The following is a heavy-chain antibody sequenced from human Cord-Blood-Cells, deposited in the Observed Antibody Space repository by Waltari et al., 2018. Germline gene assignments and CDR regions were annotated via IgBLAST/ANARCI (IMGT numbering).Heavy chain of an antibody. J-gene: IGHJ3*02. V-gene: IGHV1-2*04. D-gene: IGHD6-13*01. CDR2: INPKSGGT. Sequence: QVQLVQSGAEVKKPGASVKVSCKASGYTFTGYYMHWVRQAPGQGLEWMGGINPKSGGTNNAQKFQGWVTMTRDTSISTAYMELSRLRSDDTAVYYCARSIAAAGNGADDAFDIWGQGTMVTVSS. CDR1: GYTFTGYY. CDR3: ARSIAAAGNGADDAFDI.